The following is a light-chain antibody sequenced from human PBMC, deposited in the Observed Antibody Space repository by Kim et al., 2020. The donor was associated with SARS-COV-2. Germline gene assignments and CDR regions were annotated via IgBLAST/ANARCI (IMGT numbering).Light chain of an antibody. CDR3: QQYNNWPPDT. J-gene: IGKJ5*01. CDR2: GAS. V-gene: IGKV3-15*01. Sequence: SQGERAPLSCRASQSVSSNLAWYQKKPGQAPRLLIYGASTRATGIPARFSGSGSGTEFTLTISSLQSEDFAVYYCQQYNNWPPDTFGQGTRLEIK. CDR1: QSVSSN.